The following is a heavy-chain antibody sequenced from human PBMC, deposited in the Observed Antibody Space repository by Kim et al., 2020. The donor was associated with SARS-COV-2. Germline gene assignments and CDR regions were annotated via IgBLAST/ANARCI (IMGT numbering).Heavy chain of an antibody. V-gene: IGHV3-21*01. J-gene: IGHJ3*02. Sequence: ESVKGRFTISRDNAKNSLYLQMNSLRAEDTAVYYCARATATVTTGDAFDIWGQGTMVTVSS. CDR3: ARATATVTTGDAFDI. D-gene: IGHD4-4*01.